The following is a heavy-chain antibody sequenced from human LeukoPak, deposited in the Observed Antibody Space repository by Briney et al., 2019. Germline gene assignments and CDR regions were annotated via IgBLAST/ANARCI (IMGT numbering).Heavy chain of an antibody. D-gene: IGHD3-10*01. CDR3: ASQDVYGSGSYSLSY. Sequence: SETLSLTCAVYGGSFSGYYWSWIRQPPGKGLEWIGEINHSGSTNYNPSLKSRVTISVDTSKNQFSLKLSSVTAADTAVYYCASQDVYGSGSYSLSYWGQGTLVTVSS. CDR1: GGSFSGYY. J-gene: IGHJ4*02. CDR2: INHSGST. V-gene: IGHV4-34*01.